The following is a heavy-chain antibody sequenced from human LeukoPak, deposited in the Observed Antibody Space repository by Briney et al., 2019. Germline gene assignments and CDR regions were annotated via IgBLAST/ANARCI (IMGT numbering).Heavy chain of an antibody. Sequence: SETLSLTCLVSGGSIRNTSYYWGWIRQPPGTGLELIGNIYLGKITHYNPSLHSRLSISSDKSKDQSSLNLKSVTAADTAVYYCARLAVAPLGADMITHFDGWGAGTLVTV. CDR3: ARLAVAPLGADMITHFDG. J-gene: IGHJ4*02. CDR1: GGSIRNTSYY. D-gene: IGHD3-16*01. CDR2: IYLGKIT. V-gene: IGHV4-39*01.